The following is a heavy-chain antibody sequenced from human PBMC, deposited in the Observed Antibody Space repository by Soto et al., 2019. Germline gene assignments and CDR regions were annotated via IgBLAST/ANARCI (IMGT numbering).Heavy chain of an antibody. V-gene: IGHV1-69*14. CDR3: AGGNLRGLKCGSFVL. CDR1: GGTFSSYT. CDR2: IIPIFGTA. J-gene: IGHJ2*01. D-gene: IGHD2-21*01. Sequence: QVQLVQSGAEVKKPGSSVTVSCKASGGTFSSYTISWVRQAPGQGLEWMGGIIPIFGTANYAQKFQGKVTITGANPTGPASMELPGLGLEARAVYYWAGGNLRGLKCGSFVLWGRGPLATFSS.